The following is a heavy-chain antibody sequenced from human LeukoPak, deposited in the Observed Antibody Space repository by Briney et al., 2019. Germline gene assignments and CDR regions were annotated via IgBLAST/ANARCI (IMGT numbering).Heavy chain of an antibody. CDR1: GFTVSSNY. CDR3: AKDINVVAGTALFDY. CDR2: IYSGGST. D-gene: IGHD6-19*01. Sequence: QPGGSLRLSCAASGFTVSSNYMSWVRQAPGKGLEWVSVIYSGGSTYYADSVKGRFTISRDNSKNTLYLQMNSLRAEDTAVYYCAKDINVVAGTALFDYWGQGTLVTVSS. J-gene: IGHJ4*02. V-gene: IGHV3-53*01.